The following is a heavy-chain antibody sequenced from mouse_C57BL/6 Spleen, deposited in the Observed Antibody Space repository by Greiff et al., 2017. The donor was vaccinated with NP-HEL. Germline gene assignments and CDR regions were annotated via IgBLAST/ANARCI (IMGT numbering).Heavy chain of an antibody. V-gene: IGHV1-80*01. CDR2: IYPGDGDT. CDR1: GYAFSSYW. Sequence: LQQPGASVKISCKASGYAFSSYWMNWVKQRPGKGLEWIGQIYPGDGDTNYNGKFKGKATLTADKSSSTAYMQLSSLTSEDSAVYFCARGFPANWDHYWYFDVWGTGTTVTVSS. CDR3: ARGFPANWDHYWYFDV. J-gene: IGHJ1*03. D-gene: IGHD4-1*01.